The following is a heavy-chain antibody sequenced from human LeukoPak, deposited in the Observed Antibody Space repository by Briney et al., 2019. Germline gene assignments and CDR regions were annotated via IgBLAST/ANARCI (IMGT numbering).Heavy chain of an antibody. CDR1: GGSISSSNW. Sequence: PSGTLSLTCAVSGGSISSSNWWSWVRQPPGKGLEWIGEIYHSGSANYNPSLKSRVTISVDKSKNQFSLKLSSVTAADTAVYYCARDYYGSGSYYNPLDYWGQGTLVTVSS. CDR3: ARDYYGSGSYYNPLDY. CDR2: IYHSGSA. J-gene: IGHJ4*02. V-gene: IGHV4-4*02. D-gene: IGHD3-10*01.